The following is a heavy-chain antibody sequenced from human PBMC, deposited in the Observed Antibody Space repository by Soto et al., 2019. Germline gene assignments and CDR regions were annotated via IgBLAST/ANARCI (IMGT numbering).Heavy chain of an antibody. CDR2: ISGSGVST. D-gene: IGHD3-10*01. CDR3: AKVFGSYYFDH. J-gene: IGHJ4*01. CDR1: GFTFSTYA. V-gene: IGHV3-23*01. Sequence: PGGSLRLSCATSGFTFSTYAMRWVRQTPGKGLEWVSAISGSGVSTHYADSVKGRFTISRDNSKNTLYLQMNSLRAEDTAVYYCAKVFGSYYFDHWGHGTLVTVSS.